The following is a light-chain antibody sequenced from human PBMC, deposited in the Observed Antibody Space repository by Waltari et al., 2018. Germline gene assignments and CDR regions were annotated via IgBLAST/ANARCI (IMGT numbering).Light chain of an antibody. CDR3: CSYAGSYTWV. Sequence: QSALTQPASVSGSPGQSITISCTGTSSDVGTYNLFSWYQQYPGKAPKVMIYDGNRRPSGVSDRFSGSKSGNTASLTISGVQAEDEADYYCCSYAGSYTWVFGGGTKLTVL. J-gene: IGLJ3*02. CDR2: DGN. V-gene: IGLV2-23*01. CDR1: SSDVGTYNL.